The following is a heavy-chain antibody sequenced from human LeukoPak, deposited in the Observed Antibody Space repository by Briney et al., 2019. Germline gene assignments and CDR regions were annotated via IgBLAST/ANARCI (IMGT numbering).Heavy chain of an antibody. CDR1: GFTFDDYA. CDR3: AREYSTYMDV. CDR2: ISWNSGSI. D-gene: IGHD6-13*01. Sequence: GGSLRLSCAASGFTFDDYAMHWVRQAPGKGLEWVSGISWNSGSIGYADSVKGRFTISRDNAKNSLYLQMNSLRAEDTAVYYCAREYSTYMDVWGKGTTVTVSS. J-gene: IGHJ6*03. V-gene: IGHV3-9*01.